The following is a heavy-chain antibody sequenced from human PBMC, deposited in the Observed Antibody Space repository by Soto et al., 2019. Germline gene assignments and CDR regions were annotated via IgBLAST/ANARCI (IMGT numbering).Heavy chain of an antibody. Sequence: QVQLVQSGAEVKKPGASVKVSCRASGYNFIAYVIQWVRQAPGQGPEWMGWINGGNGNTRYSQKFQGRVTISRDTSANLAYMELTSLRSEDTALYYCARRVIGSTTPMDFWGQGTLVTVSS. D-gene: IGHD1-26*01. J-gene: IGHJ4*02. CDR3: ARRVIGSTTPMDF. CDR1: GYNFIAYV. CDR2: INGGNGNT. V-gene: IGHV1-3*01.